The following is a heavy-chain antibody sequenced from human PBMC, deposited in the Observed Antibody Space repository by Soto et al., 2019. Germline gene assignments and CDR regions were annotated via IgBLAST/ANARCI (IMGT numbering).Heavy chain of an antibody. J-gene: IGHJ4*02. V-gene: IGHV1-18*01. CDR3: ARALHSSGWTVGGY. D-gene: IGHD6-19*01. CDR2: ISGYNGNT. CDR1: GYTFTSYG. Sequence: QVQLVQSGAKVKKPGASVKVSCKASGYTFTSYGISWVRQAPGQGLEWRGWISGYNGNTNDAQKLKGRVTMNTDKSASTVYMELRSLRADDTAVYYCARALHSSGWTVGGYWGQGTLVTVSS.